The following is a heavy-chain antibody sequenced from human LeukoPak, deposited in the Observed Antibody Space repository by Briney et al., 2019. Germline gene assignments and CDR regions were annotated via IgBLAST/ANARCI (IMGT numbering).Heavy chain of an antibody. CDR2: ISSSSSYI. Sequence: ETLSLTCTVSGGSIGSYYWNWVRQAPGKGLEWVSSISSSSSYIYYADSVKGRFTISRDNAKNSLYLQMNSLRAEDTAVYYCARDAGGSIAVAGTGYWGQGTLVTVSS. CDR3: ARDAGGSIAVAGTGY. J-gene: IGHJ4*02. V-gene: IGHV3-21*01. CDR1: GGSIGSYY. D-gene: IGHD6-19*01.